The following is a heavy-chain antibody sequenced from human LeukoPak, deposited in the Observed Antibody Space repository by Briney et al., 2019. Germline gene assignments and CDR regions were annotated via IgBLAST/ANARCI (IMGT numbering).Heavy chain of an antibody. CDR3: ARDYYYGSTGYDSYYFDY. CDR1: GYTFTDYY. D-gene: IGHD3-22*01. Sequence: ASVKVSCKASGYTFTDYYMHWVRQAPGQGLEWMGIINPSGGSTGYAQKFQGRVTMTRDTSTSTVYMELRSLRSEDTAVYYCARDYYYGSTGYDSYYFDYWGQGTLVSVSS. CDR2: INPSGGST. J-gene: IGHJ4*02. V-gene: IGHV1-46*01.